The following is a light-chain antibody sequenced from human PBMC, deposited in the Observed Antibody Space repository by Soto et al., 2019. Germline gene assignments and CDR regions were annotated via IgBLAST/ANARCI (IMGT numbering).Light chain of an antibody. J-gene: IGKJ1*01. CDR2: DAS. Sequence: EVVMTQSPATLSVSAGERVTLSCRASQGVSSNLAWYQQKPGQAPRLLIYDASTRATGIPARFSGSGSGTDFTLTISGLQSEDFAVYYCQQYNNWPQTFGQGTKVDIK. V-gene: IGKV3-15*01. CDR3: QQYNNWPQT. CDR1: QGVSSN.